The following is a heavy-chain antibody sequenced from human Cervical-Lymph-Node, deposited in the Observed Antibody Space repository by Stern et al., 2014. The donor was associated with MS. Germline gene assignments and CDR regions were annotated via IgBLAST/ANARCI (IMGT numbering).Heavy chain of an antibody. V-gene: IGHV3-7*01. CDR2: INQDGSVK. D-gene: IGHD1-14*01. Sequence: EVQLVESGGGLVQPGGSLRLSCAASEFTFSHYWMSWVRQTPGKGLEWVANINQDGSVKYYVDSVKGRFTVSRDNAKNSLYLQMNSLRAEDTAVYYCARPPDRGAPLDYWGQGTLVTVSS. CDR3: ARPPDRGAPLDY. J-gene: IGHJ4*02. CDR1: EFTFSHYW.